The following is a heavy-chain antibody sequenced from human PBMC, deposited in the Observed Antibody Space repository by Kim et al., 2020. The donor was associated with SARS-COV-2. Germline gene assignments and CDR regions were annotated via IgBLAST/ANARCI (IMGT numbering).Heavy chain of an antibody. CDR2: IWYDGSNK. J-gene: IGHJ4*02. CDR3: AKHNVFKPHSKYYYGSGSYNYVEY. D-gene: IGHD3-10*01. CDR1: GFTFSSYG. Sequence: GGSLRLSCAASGFTFSSYGMHWVRQAPGKGLEWVAVIWYDGSNKYYADSVKGRFTISRDNSKNTLYLQMNSLRAEDTAVYYCAKHNVFKPHSKYYYGSGSYNYVEYWGQGTLVTVSS. V-gene: IGHV3-33*06.